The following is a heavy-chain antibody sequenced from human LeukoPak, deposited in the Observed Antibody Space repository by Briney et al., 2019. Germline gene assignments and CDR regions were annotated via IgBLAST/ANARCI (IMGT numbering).Heavy chain of an antibody. CDR2: ISGSGGST. D-gene: IGHD3-10*01. V-gene: IGHV3-23*01. Sequence: GGSLRLSCAASGFTFSSYAMSWVRQAPGKGLEWVSAISGSGGSTYYADSVKGRFTISRDNSKNTLYLQMNSLRAEDTAVYYCAKVSSASPYYYYYGMDVWGQGTTVTVSS. J-gene: IGHJ6*02. CDR3: AKVSSASPYYYYYGMDV. CDR1: GFTFSSYA.